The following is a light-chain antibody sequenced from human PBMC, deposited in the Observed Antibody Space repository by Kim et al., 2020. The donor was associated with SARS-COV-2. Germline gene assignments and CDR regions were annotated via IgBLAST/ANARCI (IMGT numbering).Light chain of an antibody. CDR1: QSISTT. CDR2: GAS. V-gene: IGKV3D-15*01. CDR3: QQYYNWWT. J-gene: IGKJ1*01. Sequence: AVSPGRRATLSCRASQSISTTLAWYQQKPGQGPRLLIYGASTRATGIPARFSGSGSGTDFTLTISSLQSEDFAVYYCQQYYNWWTFGQGTKVDIK.